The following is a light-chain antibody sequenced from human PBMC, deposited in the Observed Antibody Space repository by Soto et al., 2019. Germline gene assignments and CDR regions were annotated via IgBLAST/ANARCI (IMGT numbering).Light chain of an antibody. CDR2: GAS. V-gene: IGKV3-20*01. CDR1: QSVSRSY. J-gene: IGKJ4*01. CDR3: QQYGSSPPLT. Sequence: EIVLTQSPGTLSLSPGERATLSCRASQSVSRSYLAWYQQKPGQAPRLLIYGASSSDTGIPDRFSSSVSGTDFTLTISRLEPEDFAVYYCQQYGSSPPLTFGGGTKVEIK.